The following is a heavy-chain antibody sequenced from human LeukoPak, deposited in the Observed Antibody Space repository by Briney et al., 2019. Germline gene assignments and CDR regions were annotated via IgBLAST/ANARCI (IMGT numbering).Heavy chain of an antibody. CDR1: GFTFSHYY. CDR3: ARDRLRSPVDY. V-gene: IGHV3-11*01. CDR2: ISSSGSTI. D-gene: IGHD5-12*01. Sequence: GGSLRLSCAASGFTFSHYYMSWIRQAPGKGLEWVSYISSSGSTIYYADSVKGRFTISRDNAKNSLYLQMSSLRAEDTAVYYCARDRLRSPVDYWGQGTLVTVSS. J-gene: IGHJ4*02.